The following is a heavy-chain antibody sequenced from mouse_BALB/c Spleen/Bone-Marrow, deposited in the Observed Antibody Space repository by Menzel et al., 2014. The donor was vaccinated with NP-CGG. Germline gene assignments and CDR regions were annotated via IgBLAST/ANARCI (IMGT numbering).Heavy chain of an antibody. CDR1: GFTFTDYY. Sequence: EVQGVESGGGLVQPGGSLRLSCATSGFTFTDYYMNWVRQPPGKALEWLGFIRNKANGYTTEYSASVKGRFTISRDNSQNILYLQMNTLRAEDSATYYCARDKGCVFFDYWGQGTTLTVSS. J-gene: IGHJ2*01. CDR3: ARDKGCVFFDY. CDR2: IRNKANGYTT. V-gene: IGHV7-3*02.